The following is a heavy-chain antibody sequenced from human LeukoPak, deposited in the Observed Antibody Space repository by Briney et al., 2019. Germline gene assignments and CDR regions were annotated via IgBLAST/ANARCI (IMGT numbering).Heavy chain of an antibody. J-gene: IGHJ4*02. CDR3: ARGRDGYKYHFDY. Sequence: SETLSLTCAVYGGSFSSYYWSWIRQPPGKGLEWIGYVYYSGSTNYNPSLKSRVTISVDTSKNQFSLKLSSVTAADTALYYCARGRDGYKYHFDYWGQGTLVTVSS. CDR2: VYYSGST. CDR1: GGSFSSYY. V-gene: IGHV4-59*01. D-gene: IGHD5-12*01.